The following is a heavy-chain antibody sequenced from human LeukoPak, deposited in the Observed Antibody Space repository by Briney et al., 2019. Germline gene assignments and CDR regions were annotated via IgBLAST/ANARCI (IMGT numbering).Heavy chain of an antibody. V-gene: IGHV3-7*03. CDR2: IKQGGGER. CDR3: ARGPDYGARTDYLDY. Sequence: GGSLRLSCAASGFTFNRHWMNWVRQAPGKGLEWVANIKQGGGERNYVDSVKGRFTISRDDAKNSLYLQLNSLRVEDTAIYYCARGPDYGARTDYLDYWGREPWSPSPQ. J-gene: IGHJ4*02. D-gene: IGHD4-17*01. CDR1: GFTFNRHW.